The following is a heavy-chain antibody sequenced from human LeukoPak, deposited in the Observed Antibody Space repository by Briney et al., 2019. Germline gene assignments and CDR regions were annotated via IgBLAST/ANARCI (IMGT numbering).Heavy chain of an antibody. CDR3: ARGSTVTRGYSFDI. D-gene: IGHD4-17*01. J-gene: IGHJ3*02. V-gene: IGHV3-30-3*01. CDR2: ISYDGSNK. CDR1: GFTFSSYA. Sequence: GGSLRPSCAASGFTFSSYAMHWVRQAPGKGLEWVAVISYDGSNKYYADSVKGRFTISRDHSKNTLYLQMTSLRAEDTAVYYCARGSTVTRGYSFDIWGQGTMVTVSS.